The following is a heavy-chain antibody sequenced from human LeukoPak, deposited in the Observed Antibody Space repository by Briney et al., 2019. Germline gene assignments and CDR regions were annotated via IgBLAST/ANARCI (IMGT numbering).Heavy chain of an antibody. CDR1: GYTFTSYA. CDR3: ARVRAGAYGDYGTANWFDP. D-gene: IGHD4-17*01. V-gene: IGHV1-3*01. Sequence: GASVKVSCKASGYTFTSYAMHWVRQAPGQRLEWTGWINAGNGNTKYSQKFQGRVTITRDTSASTAYMELSSLRSEDTAVYYCARVRAGAYGDYGTANWFDPWGQGTLVTVSS. J-gene: IGHJ5*02. CDR2: INAGNGNT.